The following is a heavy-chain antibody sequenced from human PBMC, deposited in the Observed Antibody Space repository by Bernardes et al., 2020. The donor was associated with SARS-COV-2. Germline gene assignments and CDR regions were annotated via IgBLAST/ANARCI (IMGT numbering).Heavy chain of an antibody. CDR3: ASTPVTMILVVITYYYFDL. Sequence: SANLSPTSTGSGYSFSRSSYFWGWLRQPPGKGLEWIGSIYSGGITYYNPSLKSRATISVDTSKNQFSLQLTSVTAADTAMYYCASTPVTMILVVITYYYFDLWGRGTLVTVSS. CDR2: IYSGGIT. CDR1: GYSFSRSSYF. V-gene: IGHV4-39*01. D-gene: IGHD3-22*01. J-gene: IGHJ2*01.